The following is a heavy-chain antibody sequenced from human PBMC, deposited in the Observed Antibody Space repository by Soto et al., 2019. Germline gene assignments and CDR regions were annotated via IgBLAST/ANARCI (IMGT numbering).Heavy chain of an antibody. J-gene: IGHJ6*02. D-gene: IGHD5-12*01. CDR3: ARDTSDIVATIGLGYYYGMDV. CDR1: GFTFSSYS. CDR2: ISSSSSYI. Sequence: GGSLRLSCAASGFTFSSYSMNWVRQAPGKGLGWVSSISSSSSYIYYADSVKGRFTISRDNAKNSLYLQMNSLRAEDTAVYYCARDTSDIVATIGLGYYYGMDVWGQGTTVTVSS. V-gene: IGHV3-21*01.